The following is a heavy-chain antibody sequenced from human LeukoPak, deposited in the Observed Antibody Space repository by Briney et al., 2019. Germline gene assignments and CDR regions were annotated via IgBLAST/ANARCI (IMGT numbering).Heavy chain of an antibody. CDR1: GFTFSSYA. Sequence: PGGSLRLSCAASGFTFSSYAMSWVRQAPGKGLEWVSGISGSGGNAYYADSVKGRFIISRDISKNTLYVQMNSLRAEDTAVYYCAKAGSYYASSYCYTDVWGKGTTVTVSS. D-gene: IGHD1-26*01. V-gene: IGHV3-23*01. CDR3: AKAGSYYASSYCYTDV. CDR2: ISGSGGNA. J-gene: IGHJ6*03.